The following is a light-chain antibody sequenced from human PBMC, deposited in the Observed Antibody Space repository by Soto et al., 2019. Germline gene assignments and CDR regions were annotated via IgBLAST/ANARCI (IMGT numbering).Light chain of an antibody. V-gene: IGKV3-20*01. CDR3: QHYVTSPPAWT. Sequence: EIVLTQSPGTLSLSPGEGATLFCRASQSVSSTYLAWYQHKPGQAPRLLIYGASTRATGIPDRFSGSGSGTAFSLTISRLEPEDFAVYFCQHYVTSPPAWTFGQGTKV. CDR1: QSVSSTY. CDR2: GAS. J-gene: IGKJ1*01.